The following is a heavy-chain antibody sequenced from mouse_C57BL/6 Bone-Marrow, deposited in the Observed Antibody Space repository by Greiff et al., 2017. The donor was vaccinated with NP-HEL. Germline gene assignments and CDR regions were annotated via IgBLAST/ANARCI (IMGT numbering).Heavy chain of an antibody. D-gene: IGHD1-1*01. CDR2: ISSGGSYT. V-gene: IGHV5-6*02. Sequence: EVKLMESGGDLVKPGGSLKLSCAASGFTFSSYGMSWVRQTPDKRLEWVATISSGGSYTYYPDSVKGRFTISRDNAKNTLYLQMSILKSEDTAMYYCASRYYGHYYAMDYWGQGTSVTVSS. CDR1: GFTFSSYG. CDR3: ASRYYGHYYAMDY. J-gene: IGHJ4*01.